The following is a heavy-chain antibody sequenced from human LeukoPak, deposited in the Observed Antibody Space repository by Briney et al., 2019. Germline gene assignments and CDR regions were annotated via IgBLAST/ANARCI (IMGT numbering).Heavy chain of an antibody. CDR3: AASSLGEFGY. CDR1: GYSISSGYY. CDR2: IYHSGST. V-gene: IGHV4-38-2*02. J-gene: IGHJ4*02. D-gene: IGHD2-2*01. Sequence: SETLSLTCTVSGYSISSGYYWGWIRQPPGKGLEWIGSIYHSGSTYYNPSLKSRVTISVDTSKNQFSLKLSSVTAADTAVYYCAASSLGEFGYWGQGTLVTVSS.